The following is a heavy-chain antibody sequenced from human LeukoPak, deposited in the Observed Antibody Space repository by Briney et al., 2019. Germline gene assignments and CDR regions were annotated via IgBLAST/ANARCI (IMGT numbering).Heavy chain of an antibody. CDR2: ISSSSSTI. D-gene: IGHD6-19*01. V-gene: IGHV3-48*01. J-gene: IGHJ6*02. CDR3: ARDYGYSSGWYRYYYYGMDV. CDR1: GFTFSSYS. Sequence: GGSLRLSCAASGFTFSSYSMNLVRQAPGKGLEWVSYISSSSSTIYYADSVKGRFTISRDNAKNSLYLQMNSLRAEDTAVYYCARDYGYSSGWYRYYYYGMDVWGQGSTVTVSS.